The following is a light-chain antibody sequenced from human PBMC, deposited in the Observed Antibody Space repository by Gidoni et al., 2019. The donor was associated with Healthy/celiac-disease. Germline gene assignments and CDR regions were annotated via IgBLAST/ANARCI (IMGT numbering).Light chain of an antibody. V-gene: IGLV2-23*01. J-gene: IGLJ2*01. CDR3: CSYAGSSTHVV. CDR2: AGS. CDR1: SSDVGSYNL. Sequence: QSSLTQPASVSGSPGQAITISCTGTSSDVGSYNLVSCYQQHPGKAPKLMIYAGSKRPSGVSNRFSGSKSGNTASLTISGLQAEDEADYYCCSYAGSSTHVVFGGGTKLTVL.